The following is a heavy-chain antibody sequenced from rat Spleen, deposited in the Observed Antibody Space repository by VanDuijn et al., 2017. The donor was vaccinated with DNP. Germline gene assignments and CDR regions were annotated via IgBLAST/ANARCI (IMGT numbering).Heavy chain of an antibody. Sequence: EVQLVESGGGLVQPGRSLKLSCAASGFTFSDYYMAWVRQAPTKGLEWVASISTVGDNSVYRDSVKGRFTISRDIAKSTLYLQMNSLRSEDTATYYCAREGDYYDGYGDALDAWGQGTSVTVSS. CDR1: GFTFSDYY. CDR2: ISTVGDNS. CDR3: AREGDYYDGYGDALDA. D-gene: IGHD1-12*03. V-gene: IGHV5-25*01. J-gene: IGHJ4*01.